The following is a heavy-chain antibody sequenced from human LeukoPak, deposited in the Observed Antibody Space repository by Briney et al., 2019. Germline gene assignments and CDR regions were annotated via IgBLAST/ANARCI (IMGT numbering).Heavy chain of an antibody. J-gene: IGHJ4*02. V-gene: IGHV3-30*01. Sequence: GRSLRLSCAASGFTFSSYAMHWVRQAPGKGLEWVAVISYDGSNKYYADSVKGRFTISRDNSKNTLYLQMNSLRAEDTAVYYCAREDIVAVPADATPFDYWGQGTLVTVSS. CDR2: ISYDGSNK. D-gene: IGHD2-2*01. CDR3: AREDIVAVPADATPFDY. CDR1: GFTFSSYA.